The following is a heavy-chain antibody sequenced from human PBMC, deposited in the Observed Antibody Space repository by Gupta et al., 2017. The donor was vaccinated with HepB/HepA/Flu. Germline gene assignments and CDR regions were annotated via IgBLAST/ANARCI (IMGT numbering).Heavy chain of an antibody. D-gene: IGHD3-3*01. CDR1: GFTFSSYE. CDR2: ISSSGSTI. V-gene: IGHV3-48*03. J-gene: IGHJ6*02. CDR3: ARGRPDYDFWSGYYVYYYGMDV. Sequence: EVQLVESGGGLVQPGGSLRLSCAASGFTFSSYEMNWVRQAPGKGLEWVSYISSSGSTIYYADSVKGRFTISRDNAKNSLYLQMNSLRAEDTAVYYCARGRPDYDFWSGYYVYYYGMDVWGQGTTVTVSS.